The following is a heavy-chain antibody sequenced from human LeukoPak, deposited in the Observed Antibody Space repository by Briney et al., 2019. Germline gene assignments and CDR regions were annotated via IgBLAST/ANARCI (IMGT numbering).Heavy chain of an antibody. CDR3: ARSRAPICCYSYGMDV. V-gene: IGHV3-30*03. CDR2: ISYDGSNK. D-gene: IGHD2-21*01. Sequence: GGSLRLSCAASGFTFSSYGMHWVRQAPGKGLEWVAVISYDGSNKYYADSVKGRFTISRDNSKNTLYLQMNSLRAEDTAVYYCARSRAPICCYSYGMDVWGQGTTVTVSS. CDR1: GFTFSSYG. J-gene: IGHJ6*02.